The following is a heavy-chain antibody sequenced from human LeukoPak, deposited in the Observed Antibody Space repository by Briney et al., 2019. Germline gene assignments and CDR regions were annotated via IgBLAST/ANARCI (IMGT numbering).Heavy chain of an antibody. CDR1: GFTFSSYS. CDR2: ISSSSSYI. V-gene: IGHV3-21*01. J-gene: IGHJ4*02. Sequence: GGSLRLSCAASGFTFSSYSMNWVRQAPGKGLEWVSSISSSSSYIYYADSMKGRFTISRDNAKNSLYPQMNSLRAEDTAVYYCARDDRGGNPGYWGQGTLVTVSS. D-gene: IGHD4-23*01. CDR3: ARDDRGGNPGY.